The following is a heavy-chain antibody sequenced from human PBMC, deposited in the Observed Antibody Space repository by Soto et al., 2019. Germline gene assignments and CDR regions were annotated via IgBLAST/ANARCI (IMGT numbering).Heavy chain of an antibody. J-gene: IGHJ4*02. CDR1: GYTLTRSG. V-gene: IGHV1-18*01. CDR2: ISSYNGDT. CDR3: ARENYGDYGY. Sequence: ASVKVSCKASGYTLTRSGISWVRQAPGQGPEWMGWISSYNGDTNYAQTFQGRVTMTTDTSTSTAYMELRSLRSDDTAVYYCARENYGDYGYWGQGTQVTVSS. D-gene: IGHD4-17*01.